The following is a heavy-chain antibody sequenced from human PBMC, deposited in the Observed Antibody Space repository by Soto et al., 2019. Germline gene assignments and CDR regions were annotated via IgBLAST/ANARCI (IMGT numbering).Heavy chain of an antibody. V-gene: IGHV4-30-2*01. CDR3: AKAGRITAAGTVSNWFDP. CDR2: IYHSGST. Sequence: SETLSLTCAVSGGSISSGGYSWSWIRQPPGKGLEWIGYIYHSGSTYYNPSLKSRVTISVDRSKNQFSLKLSSVAAADTAVYYCAKAGRITAAGTVSNWFDPWGQGTLVTVSS. CDR1: GGSISSGGYS. J-gene: IGHJ5*02. D-gene: IGHD6-13*01.